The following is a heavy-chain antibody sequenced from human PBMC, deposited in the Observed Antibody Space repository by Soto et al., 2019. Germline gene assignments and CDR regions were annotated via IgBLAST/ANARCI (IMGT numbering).Heavy chain of an antibody. Sequence: PGGSLRLSCAASGFTFSSYAMSWVRQAPGKGLEWVSGISGGGGTTYYADSVKGRFTISRDNSKNSLYLQMNSLRDEDTAVYYCARDHDVLRFLEWFSHPNFDYWGQGTLVTVSS. CDR3: ARDHDVLRFLEWFSHPNFDY. D-gene: IGHD3-3*01. V-gene: IGHV3-23*01. J-gene: IGHJ4*02. CDR2: ISGGGGTT. CDR1: GFTFSSYA.